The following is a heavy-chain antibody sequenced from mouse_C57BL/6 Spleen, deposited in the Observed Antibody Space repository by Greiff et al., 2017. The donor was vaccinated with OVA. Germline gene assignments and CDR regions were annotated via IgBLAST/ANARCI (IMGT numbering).Heavy chain of an antibody. CDR3: ARSYGSSFFAY. V-gene: IGHV1-26*01. CDR1: GYTFTDYY. Sequence: VQLQQSGPELVKPGASVKISCKASGYTFTDYYMNWVKQSHGKSLEWIGDINPNNGGTSYNQKFKGKATLTVDKSSSTAYMELRSLTSEDSAVYYCARSYGSSFFAYWGQGTLVTVSA. J-gene: IGHJ3*01. CDR2: INPNNGGT. D-gene: IGHD1-1*01.